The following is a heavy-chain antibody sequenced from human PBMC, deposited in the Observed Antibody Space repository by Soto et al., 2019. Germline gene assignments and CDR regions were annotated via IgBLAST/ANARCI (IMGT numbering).Heavy chain of an antibody. V-gene: IGHV3-64*01. J-gene: IGHJ4*02. Sequence: EVQLVESGGGLVHPGGSLRLSCAASGFSLRSYGMVWVRQAPGKGLEYVSAISGDGGTTSYGKSVKGRFSISRDNSKNTLYLQMGSLRPEDRALYYCARMVVATGGFDYWGQGTLVSVSS. CDR1: GFSLRSYG. CDR2: ISGDGGTT. D-gene: IGHD2-15*01. CDR3: ARMVVATGGFDY.